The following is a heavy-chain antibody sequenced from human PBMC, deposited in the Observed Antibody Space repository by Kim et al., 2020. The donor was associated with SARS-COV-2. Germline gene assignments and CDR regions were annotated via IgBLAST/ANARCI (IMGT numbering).Heavy chain of an antibody. Sequence: YSQKFQGRVTITRDTSASTAYMELSSLRSEDTAVYYCARIDIAAAGTFDYWGQGTLVTVSS. D-gene: IGHD6-13*01. CDR3: ARIDIAAAGTFDY. J-gene: IGHJ4*02. V-gene: IGHV1-3*01.